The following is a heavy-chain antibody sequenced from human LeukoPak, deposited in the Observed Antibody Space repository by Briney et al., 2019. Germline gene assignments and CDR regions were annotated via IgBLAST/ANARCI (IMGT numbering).Heavy chain of an antibody. Sequence: GGSLRLSCAASGFTVSSNYMSWVRQAPGKGLEWVSVIYSGGSTYYADSVKGRFTISRDNSKNTLYLQMNSLRAEDTAVYYCARGVGSYGYMGYYFDYWGQGTLVTVSS. D-gene: IGHD5-18*01. CDR1: GFTVSSNY. V-gene: IGHV3-66*01. J-gene: IGHJ4*02. CDR3: ARGVGSYGYMGYYFDY. CDR2: IYSGGST.